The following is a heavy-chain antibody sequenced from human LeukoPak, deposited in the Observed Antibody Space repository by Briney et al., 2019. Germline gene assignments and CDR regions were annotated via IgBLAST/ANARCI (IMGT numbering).Heavy chain of an antibody. CDR1: GYTFSGYY. V-gene: IGHV1-2*02. J-gene: IGHJ3*02. D-gene: IGHD6-13*01. CDR3: ALGAAATPSAFDI. CDR2: INPNSGGT. Sequence: ASVKVSCKASGYTFSGYYMHWVRQAPGQGLEWMGWINPNSGGTNYAQKFQGRVTMTRDTSISTAYMELSRLRSDDTAVYYCALGAAATPSAFDIWGQGTMVTVSS.